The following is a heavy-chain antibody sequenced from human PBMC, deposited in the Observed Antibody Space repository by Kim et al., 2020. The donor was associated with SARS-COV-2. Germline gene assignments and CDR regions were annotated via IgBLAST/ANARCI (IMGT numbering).Heavy chain of an antibody. V-gene: IGHV1-69*01. D-gene: IGHD2-15*01. CDR3: ATSGKGYHMDV. Sequence: ANYAQKFQGRVTITADESTSTAYMELSSLRSEDTAVYYCATSGKGYHMDVWGKGTTVTVSS. CDR2: A. J-gene: IGHJ6*03.